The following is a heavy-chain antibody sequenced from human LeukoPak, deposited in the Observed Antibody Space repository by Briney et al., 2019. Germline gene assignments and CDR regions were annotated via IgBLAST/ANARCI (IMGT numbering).Heavy chain of an antibody. Sequence: GPLRPSCAGSCITVSRHYMCLVHHAPGHGLEEVSIINRGCTTYSSDPVNGRFNISIDDYKNKLYLQMISLRDEDTAECYCAIDQTVPPGDAFGIWGQGTMVTVSS. CDR3: AIDQTVPPGDAFGI. CDR1: CITVSRHY. V-gene: IGHV3-53*01. D-gene: IGHD4-17*01. J-gene: IGHJ3*02. CDR2: INRGCTT.